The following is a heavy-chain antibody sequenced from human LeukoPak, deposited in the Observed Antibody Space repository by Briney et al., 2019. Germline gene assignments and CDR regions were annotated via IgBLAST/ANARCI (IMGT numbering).Heavy chain of an antibody. D-gene: IGHD3-3*01. J-gene: IGHJ6*02. Sequence: PGGSLRLSCAASGFTFSSYAMHWVRQAPGKGLEWVAVISYDGSNKYYPDSVKGRFTISRDNSKNTLYLQMNSLRAEDTAVYYCARSEQTGIFGVVIWYYGMDVWGQGTTVTVSS. V-gene: IGHV3-30-3*01. CDR3: ARSEQTGIFGVVIWYYGMDV. CDR2: ISYDGSNK. CDR1: GFTFSSYA.